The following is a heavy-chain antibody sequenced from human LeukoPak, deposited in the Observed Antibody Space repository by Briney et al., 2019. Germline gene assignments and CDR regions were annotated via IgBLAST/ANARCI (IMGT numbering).Heavy chain of an antibody. CDR2: IIPIFGTA. Sequence: ASVKVSCKASGGTFSSYAISWVRQAPGQGLEWMGGIIPIFGTANYAQKFQGRVTITADESTSTAYMELSSLRSEDTAVYYCARPELGYCSSTSCYEVWSDPWGQGTLVTVSS. CDR1: GGTFSSYA. V-gene: IGHV1-69*13. J-gene: IGHJ5*02. CDR3: ARPELGYCSSTSCYEVWSDP. D-gene: IGHD2-2*01.